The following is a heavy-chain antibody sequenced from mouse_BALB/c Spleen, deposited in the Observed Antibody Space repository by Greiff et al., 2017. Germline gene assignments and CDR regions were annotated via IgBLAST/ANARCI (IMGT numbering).Heavy chain of an antibody. Sequence: EVKLVESGGGLVQPGGSRKLSCAASGFTFSSFGMHWVRQAPEKGLEWVAYISSGSSTIYYADTVKGRFTISRDNPKNTLFLQMTSLRSEDTAMYYCARSQYGNYPFYYAMDYWGQGTSVTVSS. J-gene: IGHJ4*01. CDR1: GFTFSSFG. CDR3: ARSQYGNYPFYYAMDY. CDR2: ISSGSSTI. V-gene: IGHV5-17*02. D-gene: IGHD2-10*02.